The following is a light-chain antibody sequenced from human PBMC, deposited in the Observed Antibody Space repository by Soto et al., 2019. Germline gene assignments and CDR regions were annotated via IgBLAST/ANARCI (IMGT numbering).Light chain of an antibody. CDR3: TSPTPGSLYV. Sequence: QSVLTQPASVSGSPAHTITISCPGTSSDVGNYNYVSWYQQYPGRVPKLLIYMVSSQASGHSNRFSGSRSGNTASLTFSGLQAEDDADYFCTSPTPGSLYVFGTGTKVTVL. J-gene: IGLJ1*01. V-gene: IGLV2-14*01. CDR1: SSDVGNYNY. CDR2: MVS.